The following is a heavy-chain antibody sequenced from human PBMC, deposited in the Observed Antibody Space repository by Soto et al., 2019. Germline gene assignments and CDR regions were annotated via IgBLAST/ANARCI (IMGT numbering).Heavy chain of an antibody. CDR3: AKAVPSCSSTSCYIPYYFDY. CDR1: GFTFSSYA. V-gene: IGHV3-23*01. D-gene: IGHD2-2*01. J-gene: IGHJ4*02. Sequence: PGGSLRLSCAASGFTFSSYAMSWVRQAPGKGLEWVSAISGSGGSTYYADPVKGRFTISRDNSKNTLYLQMNRLRAEVTAVYYCAKAVPSCSSTSCYIPYYFDYWGQGTLVTVSS. CDR2: ISGSGGST.